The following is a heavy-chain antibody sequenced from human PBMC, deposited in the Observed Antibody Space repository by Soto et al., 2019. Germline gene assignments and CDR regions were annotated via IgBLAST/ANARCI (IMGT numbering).Heavy chain of an antibody. Sequence: GGSLRLSCAASGFTFSNAWMSWVRQAPGKGLEWVGRIKSKTDGGTTDYAAPVKGRFTISRDDSKNTLYLQMNSLKTEDTAVYYCTTDLPRLSIAVAVTIHLWGQGTMVTVSS. V-gene: IGHV3-15*01. CDR2: IKSKTDGGTT. CDR1: GFTFSNAW. J-gene: IGHJ3*01. D-gene: IGHD6-19*01. CDR3: TTDLPRLSIAVAVTIHL.